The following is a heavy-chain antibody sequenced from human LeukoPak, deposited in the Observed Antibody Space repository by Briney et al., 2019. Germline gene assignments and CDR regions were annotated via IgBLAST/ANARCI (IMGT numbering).Heavy chain of an antibody. CDR2: ISGSGGST. CDR3: AGESDESSYYYGMAV. J-gene: IGHJ6*02. V-gene: IGHV3-23*01. Sequence: GGSLRLSCAASGITFSSYAMTWVRQPPGKGLEWVSSISGSGGSTYYADSVKGRATISRDNSKNTLFLQMNMLRAEDAAVYYCAGESDESSYYYGMAVWGQGTTVTVSS. CDR1: GITFSSYA.